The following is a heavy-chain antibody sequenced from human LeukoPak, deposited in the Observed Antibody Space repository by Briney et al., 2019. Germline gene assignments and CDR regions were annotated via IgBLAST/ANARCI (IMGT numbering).Heavy chain of an antibody. CDR2: ISCSSSYI. D-gene: IGHD3-22*01. V-gene: IGHV3-21*04. Sequence: PGGSLRLSCAASGFTFSSYSMNWVRQAPGKGLEWVSSISCSSSYIYYADSVKGRFTISRDNAKNSLYLQMNSLRAEDKAVYYYARPITMIAWAAFDIWGQGTMVTVSS. CDR3: ARPITMIAWAAFDI. J-gene: IGHJ3*02. CDR1: GFTFSSYS.